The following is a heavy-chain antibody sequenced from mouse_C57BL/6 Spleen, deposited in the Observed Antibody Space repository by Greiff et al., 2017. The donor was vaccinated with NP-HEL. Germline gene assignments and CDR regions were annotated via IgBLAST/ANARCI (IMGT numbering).Heavy chain of an antibody. CDR2: ISSGGSYT. V-gene: IGHV5-6*02. Sequence: EVKVEESGGDLVKPGGSLKLSCAASGFTFSSYGMSWVRQTPDKRLEWVATISSGGSYTYYPDSVKGRFTISRDNAKNTLYLQMSSLKSEDTAMYYCTRVAIYYDYERDAMDYWGQGTSVTVSS. D-gene: IGHD2-4*01. CDR3: TRVAIYYDYERDAMDY. CDR1: GFTFSSYG. J-gene: IGHJ4*01.